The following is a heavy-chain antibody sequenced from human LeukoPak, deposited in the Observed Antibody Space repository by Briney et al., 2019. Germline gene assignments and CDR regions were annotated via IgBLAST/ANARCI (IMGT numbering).Heavy chain of an antibody. D-gene: IGHD2-15*01. CDR1: GFIFSEYS. J-gene: IGHJ4*02. CDR2: INTNGRTI. Sequence: GGSLRLSCAASGFIFSEYSLIWVRQAPGAGLEWVSYINTNGRTIYYADSVKGRFAMSRDNDKNSMYLQMNSLRAEDTAVYYCARDCSGRNWARDFDYWGQGTLVTVSS. V-gene: IGHV3-48*01. CDR3: ARDCSGRNWARDFDY.